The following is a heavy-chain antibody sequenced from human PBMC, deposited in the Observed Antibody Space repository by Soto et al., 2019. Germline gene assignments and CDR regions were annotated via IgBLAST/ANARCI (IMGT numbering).Heavy chain of an antibody. CDR3: ARSYYCSSTSCPVWFDP. Sequence: QVQLVQSGAEVKKPGASVKVSCKASGYTFTSYGISWVRQAPGQGLEWMGWISAYNGNTNYAQKLQGRVTMTTDTATSTAYMELRSLRSDDTAVYYCARSYYCSSTSCPVWFDPWGQGTLVTVSS. CDR1: GYTFTSYG. J-gene: IGHJ5*02. D-gene: IGHD2-2*01. V-gene: IGHV1-18*01. CDR2: ISAYNGNT.